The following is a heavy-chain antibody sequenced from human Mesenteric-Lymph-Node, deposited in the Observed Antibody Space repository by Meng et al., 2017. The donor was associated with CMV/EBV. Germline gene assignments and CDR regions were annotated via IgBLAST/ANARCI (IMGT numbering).Heavy chain of an antibody. J-gene: IGHJ4*02. CDR1: GGTFSRYT. CDR3: AIVVDATMVPNFDY. V-gene: IGHV1-69*02. CDR2: IIPILDIT. Sequence: SVKVSCKTSGGTFSRYTINWVRQAPGQGLEWMGRIIPILDITNYAQRFQGRVTIIADKSTSTASMELSSLKSEDTAVYYCAIVVDATMVPNFDYWGQGTLVTVSS. D-gene: IGHD5-18*01.